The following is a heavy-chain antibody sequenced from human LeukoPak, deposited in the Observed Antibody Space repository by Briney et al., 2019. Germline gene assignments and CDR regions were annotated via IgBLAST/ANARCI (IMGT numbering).Heavy chain of an antibody. D-gene: IGHD2-2*01. Sequence: ASVKVSCKASGYTFTSYGISWVRQAPGQGLEWMGWISAYNGNTNYAQKLQGRVTMTTDTSTSTAYMELRSLRSDDTAVYYCARDPGERPADNYYYYGMDVWGKGTTVTASS. V-gene: IGHV1-18*04. CDR1: GYTFTSYG. J-gene: IGHJ6*04. CDR3: ARDPGERPADNYYYYGMDV. CDR2: ISAYNGNT.